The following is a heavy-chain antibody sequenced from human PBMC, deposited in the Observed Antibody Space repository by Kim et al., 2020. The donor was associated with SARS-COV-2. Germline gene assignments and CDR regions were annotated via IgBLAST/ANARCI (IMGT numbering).Heavy chain of an antibody. V-gene: IGHV3-9*01. D-gene: IGHD6-13*01. Sequence: GRFTISRDNAKNSLYLQMNSLRAEDTALYYCAKDQPPSGYSSSWYGAFDIWGQGTMVTVSS. CDR3: AKDQPPSGYSSSWYGAFDI. J-gene: IGHJ3*02.